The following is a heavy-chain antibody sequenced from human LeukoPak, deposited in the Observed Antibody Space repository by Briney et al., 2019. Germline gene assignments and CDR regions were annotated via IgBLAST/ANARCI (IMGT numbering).Heavy chain of an antibody. CDR2: IYYSGST. CDR1: GGSISSYY. D-gene: IGHD2-2*01. V-gene: IGHV4-59*01. J-gene: IGHJ3*01. Sequence: PSETLSLTCTVSGGSISSYYWSWIRQPPGKGLEWIGYIYYSGSTNYNPSLESRLTISIDTSGSQFSLRLSSVTAADTAVYYCAKNLGYCSSSNCFDAFDVWGQGTMVTVSS. CDR3: AKNLGYCSSSNCFDAFDV.